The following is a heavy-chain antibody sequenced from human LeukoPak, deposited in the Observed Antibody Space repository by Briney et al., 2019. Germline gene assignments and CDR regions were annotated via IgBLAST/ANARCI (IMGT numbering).Heavy chain of an antibody. D-gene: IGHD2-15*01. Sequence: PGGSLRLSCAASGFTFSSYAMHWVRQAPGKGLEYVSAISSNGGSTYYANSVKGRFTISRDNSKNTLYLQMGSLRAEDMAVYYCARVTGSWYRLDYWGQETLVTVSS. CDR3: ARVTGSWYRLDY. J-gene: IGHJ4*02. V-gene: IGHV3-64*01. CDR2: ISSNGGST. CDR1: GFTFSSYA.